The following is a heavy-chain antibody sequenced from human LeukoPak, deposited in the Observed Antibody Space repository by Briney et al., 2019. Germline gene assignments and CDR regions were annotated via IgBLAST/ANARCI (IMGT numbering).Heavy chain of an antibody. CDR1: GGTFSSYA. CDR2: VIPIFGTA. D-gene: IGHD3-22*01. Sequence: SVKVSCKASGGTFSSYAISWVRQAPGQGLEWMGRVIPIFGTANYAQKFQGRVTITTDESTSTAYMELSSLRSEDTAVYYCARDVPYDSSGYPLGYWGQGTLVTVSS. V-gene: IGHV1-69*05. J-gene: IGHJ4*02. CDR3: ARDVPYDSSGYPLGY.